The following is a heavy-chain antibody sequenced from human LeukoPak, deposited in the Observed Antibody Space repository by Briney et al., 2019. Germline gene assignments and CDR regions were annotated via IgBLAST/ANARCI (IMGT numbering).Heavy chain of an antibody. CDR3: ARISASHYDSNGYYFDS. CDR2: ISSSSSTI. J-gene: IGHJ4*02. D-gene: IGHD3-22*01. CDR1: GFIFSSCS. V-gene: IGHV3-48*01. Sequence: PGGSLRLSCAASGFIFSSCSMNWVRQAPGKGLEWVSYISSSSSTIYYADSVKGRFTISRDNAKNSLYLQMNSLRAEDTALYYCARISASHYDSNGYYFDSWGQGTLIAVSS.